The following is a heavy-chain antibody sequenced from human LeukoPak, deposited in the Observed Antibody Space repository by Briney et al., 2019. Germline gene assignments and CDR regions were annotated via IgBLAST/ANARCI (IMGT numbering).Heavy chain of an antibody. CDR1: GFTFSSSA. J-gene: IGHJ4*02. V-gene: IGHV3-23*01. Sequence: GGSLRLSCAASGFTFSSSAMSWVRQAPGKGLEWVSAISNNGGYTYYADSVQGRFTISRDNSKSTLCLQMNSLRAEDTAVYYCARGVRDSSGYNFDYWGQGTLVTVSS. CDR3: ARGVRDSSGYNFDY. D-gene: IGHD3-22*01. CDR2: ISNNGGYT.